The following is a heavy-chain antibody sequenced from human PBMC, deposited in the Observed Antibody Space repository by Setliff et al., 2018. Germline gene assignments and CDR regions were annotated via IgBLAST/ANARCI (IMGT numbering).Heavy chain of an antibody. CDR1: GYTFTGYY. V-gene: IGHV1-2*02. CDR2: LNPNNGGT. J-gene: IGHJ5*02. CDR3: ARGGGSYRAGNSRPTYWFDP. Sequence: ASVKVSCKASGYTFTGYYMHWVRQAPGQGLEWMGWLNPNNGGTHYAQRFQGRVTMTRGTSISTAYMDLSRLRSDDTAVYYCARGGGSYRAGNSRPTYWFDPWGQGTLVTV. D-gene: IGHD2-21*01.